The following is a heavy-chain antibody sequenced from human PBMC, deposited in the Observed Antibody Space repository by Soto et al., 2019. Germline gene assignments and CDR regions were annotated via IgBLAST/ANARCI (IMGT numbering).Heavy chain of an antibody. Sequence: PSETLSLTCAVYGGSFSGYYWSWIRQPPGKGLEWIGEINHSGSTNYNPSLKSRVTISVDTSKNQFSLKLSSVTAADTAVYYCARGPLRGSGSYYRSVYYYGMDVWGQGTTVTVSS. J-gene: IGHJ6*02. CDR3: ARGPLRGSGSYYRSVYYYGMDV. CDR2: INHSGST. V-gene: IGHV4-34*01. CDR1: GGSFSGYY. D-gene: IGHD3-10*01.